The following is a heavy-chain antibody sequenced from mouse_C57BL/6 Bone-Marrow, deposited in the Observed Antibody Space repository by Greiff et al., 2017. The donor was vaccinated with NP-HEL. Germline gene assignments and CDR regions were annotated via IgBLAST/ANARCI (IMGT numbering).Heavy chain of an antibody. CDR2: ILPGSGST. V-gene: IGHV1-9*01. D-gene: IGHD1-1*01. CDR3: ARSDVYGSSYDY. Sequence: VQLQQSGAELMKPGASVKLSCKATGYTFTGYWIEWVKQRPGHGLEWIGEILPGSGSTYYNEKFKGKATLTADKSSSTAYMELRSLTSEDSAVYFCARSDVYGSSYDYWGQGTTLTVSS. CDR1: GYTFTGYW. J-gene: IGHJ2*01.